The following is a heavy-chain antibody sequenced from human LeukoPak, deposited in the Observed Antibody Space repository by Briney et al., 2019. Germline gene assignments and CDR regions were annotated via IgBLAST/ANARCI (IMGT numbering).Heavy chain of an antibody. Sequence: GGPLRLSCAASGFTFDDYAMHWGRQAPGKGLEWVSGISWNSGSIGYADSVKGRFTISRDNAKNSLYLQMNSLRAEDTALYYCAKDLESGYDFYFDYWGQGTLVTVSS. V-gene: IGHV3-9*01. CDR1: GFTFDDYA. D-gene: IGHD5-12*01. J-gene: IGHJ4*02. CDR2: ISWNSGSI. CDR3: AKDLESGYDFYFDY.